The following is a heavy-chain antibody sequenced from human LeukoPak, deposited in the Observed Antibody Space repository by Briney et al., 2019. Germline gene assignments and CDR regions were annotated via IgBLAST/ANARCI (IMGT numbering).Heavy chain of an antibody. CDR3: ATDNSYGSGSYYT. CDR1: RGSISSYY. D-gene: IGHD3-10*01. Sequence: SETLSLTCTVSRGSISSYYWNWIRQPPGKGLEWIGYIYYSGNTNYNPSLKSRVTISVDTSKNQFSLKLSSVITADTAVYYCATDNSYGSGSYYTWGQGTLVTVSS. J-gene: IGHJ4*02. V-gene: IGHV4-59*01. CDR2: IYYSGNT.